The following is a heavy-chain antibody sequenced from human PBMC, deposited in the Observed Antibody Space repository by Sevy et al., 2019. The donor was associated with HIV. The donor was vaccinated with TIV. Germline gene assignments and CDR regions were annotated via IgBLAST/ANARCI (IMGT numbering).Heavy chain of an antibody. CDR2: ISSSGSRI. V-gene: IGHV3-48*03. CDR1: GFTFSSYE. CDR3: ARDLPGDSRMDV. J-gene: IGHJ6*02. D-gene: IGHD3-22*01. Sequence: GGSLRLSCAASGFTFSSYEMNWVRQAPGKGLEWVSYISSSGSRIYYADSVKGRFTISRDNAKNSLYLQMNSLRAEDTGVYYCARDLPGDSRMDVWGQGTTVTVSS.